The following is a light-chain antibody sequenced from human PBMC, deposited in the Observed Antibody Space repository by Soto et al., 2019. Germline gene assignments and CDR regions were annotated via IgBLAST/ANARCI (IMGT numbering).Light chain of an antibody. CDR3: QQYNSYS. CDR1: QSISSW. V-gene: IGKV1-5*01. Sequence: DIQMTQSPSTLSASVGDRVTITCRASQSISSWLAWYQQKPGKAPKLLIYAASSLESGVPSRFSGSGSGTEFTLTISSLQPDDFATYYCQQYNSYSFGGGTKVEIK. J-gene: IGKJ4*01. CDR2: AAS.